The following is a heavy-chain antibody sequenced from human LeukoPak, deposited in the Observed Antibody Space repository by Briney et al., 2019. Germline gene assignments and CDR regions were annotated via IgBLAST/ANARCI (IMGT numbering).Heavy chain of an antibody. CDR2: IWYDGSNK. J-gene: IGHJ4*02. Sequence: GGSLRLSCAASGFTLSSYGMHWVRQAPGKGLEWVAVIWYDGSNKYYADSVKGRFTISRDNSKNTLYLQMNSLRAEDTAVYYCARDRDPYDFWSGYPFDYWGQGTLVTVSS. D-gene: IGHD3-3*01. V-gene: IGHV3-33*01. CDR3: ARDRDPYDFWSGYPFDY. CDR1: GFTLSSYG.